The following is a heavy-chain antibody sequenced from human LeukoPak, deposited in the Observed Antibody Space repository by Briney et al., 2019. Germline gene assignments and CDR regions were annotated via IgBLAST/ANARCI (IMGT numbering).Heavy chain of an antibody. V-gene: IGHV4-34*01. CDR1: GGSFSDYY. CDR2: VNHRGDT. J-gene: IGHJ4*02. CDR3: RVSRYYFDY. Sequence: SETLSLTCAVYGGSFSDYYWSWIRQPPGKGLEWIGEVNHRGDTNYNPSLESRVTMSVDTSKNHFSLKLTSVTAADTAVYYCRVSRYYFDYWGQGALVTVSS. D-gene: IGHD5/OR15-5a*01.